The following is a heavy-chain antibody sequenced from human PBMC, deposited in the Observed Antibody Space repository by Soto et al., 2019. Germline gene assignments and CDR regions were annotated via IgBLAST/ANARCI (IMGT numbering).Heavy chain of an antibody. D-gene: IGHD6-13*01. Sequence: EVQLVQSGAEVKRPGTTVKISCKVSGYIFTDYHIHWVRQAPGRGLEWMGLVDPEDDETIYAERFQGRVTITADTSTDTGYMELSGLRSEDTALYYCATTGYSGRITYFDYWGQGTLVSVSS. CDR2: VDPEDDET. V-gene: IGHV1-69-2*01. CDR1: GYIFTDYH. CDR3: ATTGYSGRITYFDY. J-gene: IGHJ4*02.